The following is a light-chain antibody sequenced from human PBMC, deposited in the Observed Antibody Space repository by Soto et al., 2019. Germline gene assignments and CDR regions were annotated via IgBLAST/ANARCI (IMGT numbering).Light chain of an antibody. J-gene: IGLJ1*01. CDR2: EVT. V-gene: IGLV2-8*01. CDR1: SSDVGRYNY. CDR3: SSYVGSNNYV. Sequence: QSVLTQPPSASGSPGQSVTISCIGTSSDVGRYNYVSWYQHHPGKAPKLIIYEVTNRPSGVPDRFSGSKSANTASLTVSGLQADDEADYYCSSYVGSNNYVFGTGTKLTVL.